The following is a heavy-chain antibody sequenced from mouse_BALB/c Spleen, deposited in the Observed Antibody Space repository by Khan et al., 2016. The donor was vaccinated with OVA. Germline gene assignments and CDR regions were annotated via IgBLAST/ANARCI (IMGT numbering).Heavy chain of an antibody. Sequence: QVQLKESGPGLVQPSQSLSITCTVSGFSLTSYGVHWVRQPPGKGLEWLGVIWSYGSTDYNAAFISRLSISKDKSKSQVFVKMNSLQADDTAIYXCARFYDYEGYFDVWGAGTTVTVSS. J-gene: IGHJ1*01. CDR1: GFSLTSYG. CDR3: ARFYDYEGYFDV. V-gene: IGHV2-4*02. CDR2: IWSYGST. D-gene: IGHD2-4*01.